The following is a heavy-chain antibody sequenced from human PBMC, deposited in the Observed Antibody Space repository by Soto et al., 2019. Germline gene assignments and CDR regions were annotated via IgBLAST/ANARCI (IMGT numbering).Heavy chain of an antibody. CDR3: GRDSGGNWA. CDR1: GFTVSNNY. V-gene: IGHV3-66*01. CDR2: MYSGGGT. J-gene: IGHJ6*04. Sequence: EVQLVESGGGLVQPGGSLRLSCVASGFTVSNNYMTWVRQAPGKGLEWVSNMYSGGGTYYTDSVKGRFTISRDSSTNTLYLQMDKLRGGGTAVYYCGRDSGGNWAWGKGTTVTVSS. D-gene: IGHD3-10*01.